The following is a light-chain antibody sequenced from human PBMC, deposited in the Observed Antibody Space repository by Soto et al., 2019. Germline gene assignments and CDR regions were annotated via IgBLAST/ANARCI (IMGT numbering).Light chain of an antibody. CDR1: QSISSY. CDR3: QQSYSTPLT. Sequence: DIQMTQSPSSLSASVGDRVTITCRASQSISSYLNWHQQKPGKAPKLLIYAASSLQSGVPSRFSGSGSGTDFTLTISSLQPEDFATYYYQQSYSTPLTFGGGTKVDIK. CDR2: AAS. J-gene: IGKJ4*01. V-gene: IGKV1-39*01.